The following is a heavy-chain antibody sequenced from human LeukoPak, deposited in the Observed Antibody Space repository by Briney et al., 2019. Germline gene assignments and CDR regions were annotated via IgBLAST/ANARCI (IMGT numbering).Heavy chain of an antibody. CDR3: ARRVCSGGSCPFDY. Sequence: SETLSLTCTVSGGSISSGSYYWGWIRQPPGKGLEWIESIFDDGSTYYNPSLKSRVTISVDTSKNQFSLKLSSVTAADTAVYYCARRVCSGGSCPFDYWGQGTLVTVSS. V-gene: IGHV4-39*01. CDR2: IFDDGST. J-gene: IGHJ4*02. D-gene: IGHD2-15*01. CDR1: GGSISSGSYY.